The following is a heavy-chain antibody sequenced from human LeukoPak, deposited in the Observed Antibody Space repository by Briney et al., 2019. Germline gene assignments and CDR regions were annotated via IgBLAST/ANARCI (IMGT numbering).Heavy chain of an antibody. V-gene: IGHV1-46*01. D-gene: IGHD2-2*02. Sequence: ASVKVSCKASGYTFTSYYMPWVRQAPGQGLEWMGIINPSGGSTSYAQKFQGRVTMTRDTSTSTVYMELSSLRSEDTAVYYCARDPIQNYYYYGMDVWGQGTTVTVSS. J-gene: IGHJ6*02. CDR1: GYTFTSYY. CDR3: ARDPIQNYYYYGMDV. CDR2: INPSGGST.